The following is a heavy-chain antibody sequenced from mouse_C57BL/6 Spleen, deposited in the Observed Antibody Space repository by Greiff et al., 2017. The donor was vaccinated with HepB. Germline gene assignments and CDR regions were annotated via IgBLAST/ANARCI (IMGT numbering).Heavy chain of an antibody. J-gene: IGHJ1*03. CDR1: GYTFTSYW. CDR3: ARAGWLLRYFDV. CDR2: IYPSDSET. D-gene: IGHD2-3*01. Sequence: QVQLQQPGAELVRPGSSVKLSCKASGYTFTSYWMDWVKQRPGQGLEWIGNIYPSDSETHYNQKFKDKATLTVDKSSSTAYMQLSSLTSEDSAVYYCARAGWLLRYFDVWGTGTTVTVSS. V-gene: IGHV1-61*01.